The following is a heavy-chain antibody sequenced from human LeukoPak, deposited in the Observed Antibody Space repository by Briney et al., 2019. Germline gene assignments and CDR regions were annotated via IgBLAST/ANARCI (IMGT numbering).Heavy chain of an antibody. CDR1: GYTFTSYG. CDR2: ISTYNGKT. J-gene: IGHJ4*02. Sequence: GASVKVSCKASGYTFTSYGICWVRQAPGQGLEWMGWISTYNGKTNYAQKIQGRVTMTTDTSTSTAYMELRSLRSYDTAVYYCARDLPYSSSWESIDYWGQGTLVTVSS. V-gene: IGHV1-18*01. CDR3: ARDLPYSSSWESIDY. D-gene: IGHD6-13*01.